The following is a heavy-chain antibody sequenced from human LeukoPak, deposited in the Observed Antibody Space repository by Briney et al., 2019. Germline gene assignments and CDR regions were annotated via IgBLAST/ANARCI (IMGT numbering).Heavy chain of an antibody. J-gene: IGHJ4*02. CDR3: ARDRLGIAAAGLDY. Sequence: SGGSLRLSCAASGFTFSSYSMNWVRQAPGKGLEWVSSISSSSSYIYYADSVKGRFTISRDNAKNSLYLQMNSLRAEDTAVYYCARDRLGIAAAGLDYWGQGTLVTVSS. CDR2: ISSSSSYI. V-gene: IGHV3-21*01. CDR1: GFTFSSYS. D-gene: IGHD6-13*01.